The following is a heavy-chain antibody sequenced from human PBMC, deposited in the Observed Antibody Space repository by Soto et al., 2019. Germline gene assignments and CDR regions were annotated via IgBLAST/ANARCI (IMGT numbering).Heavy chain of an antibody. J-gene: IGHJ5*02. V-gene: IGHV1-2*04. CDR2: INPNSGGT. CDR3: ARESKSYDYVWGSSSRGFDP. D-gene: IGHD3-16*01. Sequence: DSVKVSCKASGYTITGYYMHWVRQAPGQGLEWMGWINPNSGGTNYAQKFQGWVTMTRDTSISTAYMELSRLRSDDTAVYYCARESKSYDYVWGSSSRGFDPWCKGTLVTV. CDR1: GYTITGYY.